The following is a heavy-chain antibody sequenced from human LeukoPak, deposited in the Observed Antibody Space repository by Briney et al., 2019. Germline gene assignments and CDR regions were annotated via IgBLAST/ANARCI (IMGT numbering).Heavy chain of an antibody. J-gene: IGHJ4*02. CDR1: VNPLFRFF. V-gene: IGHV3-21*01. CDR2: ISSSSSYI. D-gene: IGHD3-10*01. CDR3: ALLTTDRGLNFDY. Sequence: PGGSLRLSCRAPVNPLFRFFAMCVRQAPGKGLEWVSSISSSSSYIYYADSVKGRCTMSRDNAKNSLYRQMNSLRVEYTCVQDSALLTTDRGLNFDYWGQGTLVTVSS.